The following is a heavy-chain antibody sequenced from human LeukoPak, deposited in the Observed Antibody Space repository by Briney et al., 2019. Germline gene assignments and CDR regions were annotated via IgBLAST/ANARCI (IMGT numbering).Heavy chain of an antibody. CDR1: GYTFTRHY. CDR3: ARDGPYCTNGVCSSDI. CDR2: INPSSGGT. D-gene: IGHD2-8*01. V-gene: IGHV1-46*01. Sequence: ASVKVSCKASGYTFTRHYMNWVRQAPGQGLEWMGKINPSSGGTGYAQKFQGRVTMTRDTSTSTVYMELTSLRSEDTAVYYCARDGPYCTNGVCSSDIWGQGTLVTVSS. J-gene: IGHJ3*02.